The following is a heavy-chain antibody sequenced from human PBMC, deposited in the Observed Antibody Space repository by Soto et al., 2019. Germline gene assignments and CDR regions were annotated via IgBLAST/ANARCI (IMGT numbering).Heavy chain of an antibody. D-gene: IGHD2-15*01. J-gene: IGHJ6*02. CDR3: ARAPLYCSGGSCYYYYGMDV. V-gene: IGHV4-4*07. CDR2: IYTSGST. CDR1: VGSISSYY. Sequence: SETLSRTCTVSVGSISSYYWSWIRQPPGEGLEWIGRIYTSGSTNYNPSLKSRVTMSVDTSKNQFSLKLSSVTAADTAVYYCARAPLYCSGGSCYYYYGMDVWGQGTTVTVSS.